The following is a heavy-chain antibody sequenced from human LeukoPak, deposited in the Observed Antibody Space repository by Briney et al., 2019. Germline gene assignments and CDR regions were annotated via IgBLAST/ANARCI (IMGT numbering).Heavy chain of an antibody. CDR3: ARHLTYYFESTGYYPGWFDR. Sequence: SETLSLTCTVSGGSVSSDICYWAWIRQAPGKGLEWFGSVYYGGTTYYNPSLKSRVTMSVDTSKSQFSLKLSSVTAADTAVYYCARHLTYYFESTGYYPGWFDRWGQGTLVTVSS. V-gene: IGHV4-39*01. CDR2: VYYGGTT. D-gene: IGHD3-22*01. CDR1: GGSVSSDICY. J-gene: IGHJ5*02.